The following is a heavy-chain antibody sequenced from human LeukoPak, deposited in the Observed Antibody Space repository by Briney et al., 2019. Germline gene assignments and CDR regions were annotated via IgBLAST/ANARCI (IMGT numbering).Heavy chain of an antibody. CDR3: ARSAYGDYLGHDTFDM. V-gene: IGHV3-33*01. J-gene: IGHJ3*02. CDR1: GDTFSSYG. Sequence: GGSLKLSCAASGDTFSSYGMHWVRQAPGKGLEWVAVIWNDGSKQYYLDSVKGRFTISRDESKNTLYLQMNSLRAEDTALYYCARSAYGDYLGHDTFDMWGQGTMVTVSS. CDR2: IWNDGSKQ. D-gene: IGHD4-17*01.